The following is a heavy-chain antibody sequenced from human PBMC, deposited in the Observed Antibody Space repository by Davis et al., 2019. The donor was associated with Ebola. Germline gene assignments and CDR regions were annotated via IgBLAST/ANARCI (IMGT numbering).Heavy chain of an antibody. J-gene: IGHJ4*02. Sequence: GESLKISCAGSGFTFSSYWMSWVRQAPGKGLEWVSAISGSGGSTYYADSVKGRFTISRDNSKNTLYLQMNSLRAEDTAVYYCTRESGRGGASSTDYWGQGTLVTVSS. D-gene: IGHD2-21*01. CDR1: GFTFSSYW. CDR3: TRESGRGGASSTDY. CDR2: ISGSGGST. V-gene: IGHV3-23*01.